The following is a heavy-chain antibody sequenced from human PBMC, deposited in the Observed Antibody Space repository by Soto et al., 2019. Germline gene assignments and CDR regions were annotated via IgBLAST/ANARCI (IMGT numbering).Heavy chain of an antibody. CDR2: ISAYSGDT. Sequence: QVQLVQSGAEVKKPGASVKVSCKASGYTFSNYGISWVRQAPGQGREWLGWISAYSGDTNFAQRFQGRVTMTTDTSTSTAYMELRSLTSDDTALYYCARDVVAITTGGPDYWGQGTLVTVSS. D-gene: IGHD3-22*01. CDR1: GYTFSNYG. CDR3: ARDVVAITTGGPDY. V-gene: IGHV1-18*01. J-gene: IGHJ4*02.